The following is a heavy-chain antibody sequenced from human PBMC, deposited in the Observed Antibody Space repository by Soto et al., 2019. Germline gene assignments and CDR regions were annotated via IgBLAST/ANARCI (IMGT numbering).Heavy chain of an antibody. D-gene: IGHD5-12*01. J-gene: IGHJ4*02. Sequence: EVHLVASGGDLVQPGGSLRLSCAVSGFTVSRNYMNWVRQAPGKGLEWVSVIYSGGSTDYADSVKGRFTISRDNSKNSLYLQMNRLRAEDTAVYYCARDPYCGYEGGVDNWGQGTLVTVSA. CDR3: ARDPYCGYEGGVDN. CDR1: GFTVSRNY. CDR2: IYSGGST. V-gene: IGHV3-66*01.